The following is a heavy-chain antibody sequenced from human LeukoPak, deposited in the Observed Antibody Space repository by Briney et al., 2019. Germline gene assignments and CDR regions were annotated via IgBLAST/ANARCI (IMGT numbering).Heavy chain of an antibody. V-gene: IGHV4-4*07. CDR2: IYTSGST. Sequence: SETLSLTCTVSGGSISSYYWSWIRQPAGKGLEWIGRIYTSGSTNYNPSLKSRVTMSVDTSKNQLSLKLSSVTAADTAVYYCARDAFNAENYYDSSGSFDYWGQGTLVTVSS. D-gene: IGHD3-22*01. CDR1: GGSISSYY. J-gene: IGHJ4*02. CDR3: ARDAFNAENYYDSSGSFDY.